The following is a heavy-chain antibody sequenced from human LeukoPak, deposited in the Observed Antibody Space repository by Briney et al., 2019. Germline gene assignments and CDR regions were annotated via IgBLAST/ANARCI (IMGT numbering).Heavy chain of an antibody. J-gene: IGHJ4*02. Sequence: GRSLRLSCAASGFTFSSYGMHWVRQAPGKGLEWVAVISYDGSNKYYADSVRGRFTISRDNSKNTLYLQMNSLRAEDTAVYYCAKDKGLTMVRGVKEWGQGTLATVSS. V-gene: IGHV3-30*18. CDR1: GFTFSSYG. CDR3: AKDKGLTMVRGVKE. D-gene: IGHD3-10*01. CDR2: ISYDGSNK.